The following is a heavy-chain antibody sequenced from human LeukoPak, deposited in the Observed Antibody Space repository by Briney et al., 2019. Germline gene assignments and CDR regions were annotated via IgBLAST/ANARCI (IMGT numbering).Heavy chain of an antibody. CDR1: GYTFTGYY. CDR2: INPNSGGT. Sequence: GASVKVSCKASGYTFTGYYMHWVRQAPGQGLEWMGCINPNSGGTNYAQKFQGRVTMTRDTSISTAYMELSRLRSDDTAVYYCALGMTTVRDWFDPWGQGTLVTVSS. J-gene: IGHJ5*02. D-gene: IGHD4-11*01. V-gene: IGHV1-2*02. CDR3: ALGMTTVRDWFDP.